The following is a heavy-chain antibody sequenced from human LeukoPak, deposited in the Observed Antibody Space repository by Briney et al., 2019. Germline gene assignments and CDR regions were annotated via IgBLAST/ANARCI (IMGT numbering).Heavy chain of an antibody. Sequence: GASVKVSCKASGYTFTGYYMHWVRQAPGQGLEWMGRINPNSGGTNYARKFQGRVTMTRDTSISTAYMELSRLRSDDTAVYYCARDGMGSSGSYDYWGQGTLVTVSS. CDR2: INPNSGGT. V-gene: IGHV1-2*06. CDR3: ARDGMGSSGSYDY. J-gene: IGHJ4*02. D-gene: IGHD1-26*01. CDR1: GYTFTGYY.